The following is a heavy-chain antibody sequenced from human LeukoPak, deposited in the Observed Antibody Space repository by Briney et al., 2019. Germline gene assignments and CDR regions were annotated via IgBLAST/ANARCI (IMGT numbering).Heavy chain of an antibody. CDR2: IYISGST. V-gene: IGHV4-30-2*01. CDR1: GGSINSGGSS. CDR3: ASPFYCNSTTCHDS. J-gene: IGHJ4*02. D-gene: IGHD2-2*01. Sequence: SETLSLTCSVSGGSINSGGSSWNWIRQPPGKGLEWIGHIYISGSTFYDPSLKTRVTISLDRSKNQSSLKLTSVTAADTAVYYCASPFYCNSTTCHDSWGQGTLVTVSS.